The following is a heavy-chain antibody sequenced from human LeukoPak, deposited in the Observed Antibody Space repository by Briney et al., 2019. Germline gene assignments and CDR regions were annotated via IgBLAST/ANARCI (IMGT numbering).Heavy chain of an antibody. V-gene: IGHV3-72*01. Sequence: GGSLRLSCAASGFTFSGYPIHWVRQAPGKGLEWVGRIRNRANSFTTEYAASVKGRFSISRDDSKNSLYLQMNSLKIEDTAVYYCTRGGAISPYFYGMDVWGQGTTVTVSS. D-gene: IGHD2-21*01. CDR2: IRNRANSFTT. CDR3: TRGGAISPYFYGMDV. CDR1: GFTFSGYP. J-gene: IGHJ6*02.